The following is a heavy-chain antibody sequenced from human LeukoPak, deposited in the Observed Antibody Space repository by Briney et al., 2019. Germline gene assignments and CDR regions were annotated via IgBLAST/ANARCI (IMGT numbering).Heavy chain of an antibody. Sequence: PGGSLRLSCTVSGFTFSSFAMSWVRQAPGKGLEWVAAVTGTSGSTYYADSVKGRFTISRDNSKNTLYLQMNSLRAEDTAVYYCAKYTPPLRYFDWLLSRAFDYWGQGTLVTVSS. CDR2: VTGTSGST. D-gene: IGHD3-9*01. V-gene: IGHV3-23*01. CDR1: GFTFSSFA. J-gene: IGHJ4*02. CDR3: AKYTPPLRYFDWLLSRAFDY.